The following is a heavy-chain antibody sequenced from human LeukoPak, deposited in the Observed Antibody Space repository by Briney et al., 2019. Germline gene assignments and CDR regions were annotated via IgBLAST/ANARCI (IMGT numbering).Heavy chain of an antibody. Sequence: PGGSLRPSCAASGFTFTDYNMNWVRQAPGKGLEWVSSISSSSSYIYYADSVKGRFTISRDNAKNSLYLQMNSLRAEDTAIYYCARAARTGRLGYYFDYWGQGTLVTVSS. D-gene: IGHD3/OR15-3a*01. V-gene: IGHV3-21*01. CDR3: ARAARTGRLGYYFDY. CDR2: ISSSSSYI. CDR1: GFTFTDYN. J-gene: IGHJ4*02.